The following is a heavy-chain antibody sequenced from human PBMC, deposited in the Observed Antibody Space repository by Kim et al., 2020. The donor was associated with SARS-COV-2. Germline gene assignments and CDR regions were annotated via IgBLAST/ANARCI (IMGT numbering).Heavy chain of an antibody. D-gene: IGHD3-9*01. J-gene: IGHJ4*02. CDR3: ARSEYYDIPYYFDY. CDR2: IYHSGST. CDR1: GYSISSGYY. V-gene: IGHV4-38-2*02. Sequence: SETLSLTCTVSGYSISSGYYWGWIRQPPGKGLEWIGSIYHSGSTYYNPSLKSRVTISVDTSKNQFSLKLSSVTAADTAVYYCARSEYYDIPYYFDYWGQGTLVTVSS.